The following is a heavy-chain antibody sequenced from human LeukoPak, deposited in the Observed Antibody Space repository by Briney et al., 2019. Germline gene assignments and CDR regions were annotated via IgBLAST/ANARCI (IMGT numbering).Heavy chain of an antibody. D-gene: IGHD3-10*01. J-gene: IGHJ4*02. CDR2: MNPNSGNT. CDR1: GGTFSSYA. V-gene: IGHV1-8*02. CDR3: ARMSYYYGSGSYPHDX. Sequence: ASVKVSCKASGGTFSSYAISWVRQATGQGLEWMGWMNPNSGNTGYAQKFQGRVTMTRNTSISTAYMELSSLRSEDTAVYYCARMSYYYGSGSYPHDXWGQGTLXTV.